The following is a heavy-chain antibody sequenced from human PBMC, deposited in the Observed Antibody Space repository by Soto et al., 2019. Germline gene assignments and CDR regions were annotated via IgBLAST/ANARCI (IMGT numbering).Heavy chain of an antibody. Sequence: GGSLRLSCAASGFTFSSYWMHWVRQAPGKGLVWVSRINSDGSRTSYADSAKGRFTISRDNAKNTVYLQMNSLRAEDTAVYYCARDPYSGYEMGFDLDYWGQGTLVTVSS. CDR3: ARDPYSGYEMGFDLDY. CDR2: INSDGSRT. CDR1: GFTFSSYW. D-gene: IGHD5-12*01. J-gene: IGHJ4*02. V-gene: IGHV3-74*01.